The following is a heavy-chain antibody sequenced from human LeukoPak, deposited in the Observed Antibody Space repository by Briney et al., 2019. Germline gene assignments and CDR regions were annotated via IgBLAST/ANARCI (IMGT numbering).Heavy chain of an antibody. D-gene: IGHD6-13*01. CDR1: EYSFPNYC. Sequence: GESLKISCKHSEYSFPNYCIGWVRQMPGKGLEWMGIIYPDDSDTRYSPSFQGQVTISADRSISTAYLQWSSLKASDTAMYYCAIGGGGQQLGDYWGQGTLVTVSS. CDR3: AIGGGGQQLGDY. J-gene: IGHJ4*02. V-gene: IGHV5-51*01. CDR2: IYPDDSDT.